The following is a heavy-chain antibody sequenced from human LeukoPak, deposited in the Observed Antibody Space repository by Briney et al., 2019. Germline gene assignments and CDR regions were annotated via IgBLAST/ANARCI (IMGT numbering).Heavy chain of an antibody. CDR3: ARGRRGQLTYNWFDP. V-gene: IGHV1-69*01. CDR1: GGTFSSYA. CDR2: IIPIFGTA. J-gene: IGHJ5*02. D-gene: IGHD3-10*01. Sequence: SVKVSCKASGGTFSSYAISWVRQTPGQGLEWMGGIIPIFGTANYAQKFQGRVTITADESTSTAYMELSSPRSEDTAVYYCARGRRGQLTYNWFDPWGQGTLVTVSS.